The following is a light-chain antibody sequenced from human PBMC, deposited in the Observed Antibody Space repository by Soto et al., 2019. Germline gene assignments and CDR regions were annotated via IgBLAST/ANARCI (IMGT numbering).Light chain of an antibody. V-gene: IGKV3-20*01. CDR2: GAS. J-gene: IGKJ5*01. CDR1: QSVSSSY. Sequence: EIVLTQSPGTLSLSPGERATLSCRASQSVSSSYLAWYQQKPGQAPRLLIYGASSRATGIPDRFSGSGSGTDFTLTISRLAPEDFAVYYCQKYGSSPPITFGQGTRLEIK. CDR3: QKYGSSPPIT.